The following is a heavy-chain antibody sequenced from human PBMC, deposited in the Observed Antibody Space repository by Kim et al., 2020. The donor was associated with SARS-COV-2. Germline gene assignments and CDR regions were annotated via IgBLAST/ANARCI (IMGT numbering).Heavy chain of an antibody. Sequence: YADSVKGRSTISRDNSKNTLYLQMNSLRTEDTAVYYVVKRVGGTDWYFDLWGRGTQVTVSS. D-gene: IGHD1-26*01. CDR3: VKRVGGTDWYFDL. J-gene: IGHJ2*01. V-gene: IGHV3-64D*09.